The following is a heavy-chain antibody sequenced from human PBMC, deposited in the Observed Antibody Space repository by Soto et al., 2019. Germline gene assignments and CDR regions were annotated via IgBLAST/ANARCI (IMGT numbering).Heavy chain of an antibody. CDR3: ARDRGGSWYPELYNWFDP. V-gene: IGHV3-21*01. CDR2: ISSSSSYI. J-gene: IGHJ5*02. Sequence: PGGSLRLSFAASGFTFSSYSMNWVRQAPGKGLEWVSSISSSSSYIYYADSVKGRFTISRDNAKNSLYLQMNSLRAEDTAVYYCARDRGGSWYPELYNWFDPWGQGTLVTVSS. CDR1: GFTFSSYS. D-gene: IGHD6-13*01.